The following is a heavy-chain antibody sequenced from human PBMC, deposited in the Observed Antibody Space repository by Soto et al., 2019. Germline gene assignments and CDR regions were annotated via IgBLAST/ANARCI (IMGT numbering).Heavy chain of an antibody. Sequence: EVQLVESGGVSVQPGGSLRLSCTASGFTLSNYWMHWVRQAPGKGLVWVSRINTDGSTTTYADSVKGRFTISRDNAKNTLYLHINSLRDEDTAVYYCVRIRRGDGYTFGYWGQGTLVTVSS. J-gene: IGHJ4*02. CDR2: INTDGSTT. V-gene: IGHV3-74*01. D-gene: IGHD5-12*01. CDR3: VRIRRGDGYTFGY. CDR1: GFTLSNYW.